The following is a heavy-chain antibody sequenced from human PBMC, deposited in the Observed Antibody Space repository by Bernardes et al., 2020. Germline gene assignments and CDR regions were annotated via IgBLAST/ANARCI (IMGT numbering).Heavy chain of an antibody. CDR2: IYHSGSP. CDR3: ARSEQLARHYYYYGMDV. D-gene: IGHD6-6*01. V-gene: IGHV4-4*02. Sequence: SETLSLTCAVSGGSISSNNWWSWVRQPPKKGQEWIGEIYHSGSPNYNPSLKSRVTISVDKSKNQFSLKLSSVTAADTAVYYCARSEQLARHYYYYGMDVWGQGTTVTVS. J-gene: IGHJ6*02. CDR1: GGSISSNNW.